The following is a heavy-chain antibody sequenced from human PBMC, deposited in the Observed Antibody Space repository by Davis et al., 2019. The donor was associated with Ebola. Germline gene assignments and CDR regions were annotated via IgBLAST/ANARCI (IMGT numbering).Heavy chain of an antibody. Sequence: SETLSLTCTVSGGSISSYYWSWIRQPPGKGLEWIGYIYYSGSTNYNPSLKSRVTISVDTSKNQFSLKLNSVTAADTAVYYCARGTYSSSWAEYFQHWGQGTLVTVSS. CDR1: GGSISSYY. D-gene: IGHD6-13*01. CDR3: ARGTYSSSWAEYFQH. V-gene: IGHV4-59*01. J-gene: IGHJ1*01. CDR2: IYYSGST.